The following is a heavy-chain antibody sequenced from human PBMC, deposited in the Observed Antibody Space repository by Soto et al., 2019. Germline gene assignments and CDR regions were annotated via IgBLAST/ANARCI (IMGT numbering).Heavy chain of an antibody. D-gene: IGHD3-10*01. CDR2: IKSKTDGGTT. V-gene: IGHV3-15*07. CDR3: TTDLLWFGDPGFDP. Sequence: GGSLRLSCAASGFTFSNAWMNWVRQAPGKGLEWVGRIKSKTDGGTTDYAAPVKGRFTISRDDSKNTLYLQMNSLKTEDTAVYYCTTDLLWFGDPGFDPWGQGTLVTVSS. J-gene: IGHJ5*02. CDR1: GFTFSNAW.